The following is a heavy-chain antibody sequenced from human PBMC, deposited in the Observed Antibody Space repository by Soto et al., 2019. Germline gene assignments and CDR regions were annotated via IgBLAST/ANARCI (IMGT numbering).Heavy chain of an antibody. Sequence: PSETLSLTCTVSGGSISSGGYYWSWIRQHPGKGLEWTGYIYYSGSTYYNPSLKSRVTISVDTSKNQFSLKLSSVTAADTAVYYCAREGGRYSPGIYYYGMDVWGQGTTVTVSS. J-gene: IGHJ6*02. CDR2: IYYSGST. CDR1: GGSISSGGYY. CDR3: AREGGRYSPGIYYYGMDV. V-gene: IGHV4-31*03. D-gene: IGHD2-15*01.